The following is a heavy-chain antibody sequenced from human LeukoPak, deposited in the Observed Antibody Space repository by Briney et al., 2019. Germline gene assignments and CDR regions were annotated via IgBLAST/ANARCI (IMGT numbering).Heavy chain of an antibody. CDR2: INHSGST. J-gene: IGHJ6*03. V-gene: IGHV4-34*01. CDR3: ARVGYSSPPRYYYYMDV. Sequence: PSETLSLTCAVYGGSFSGYYRSWIRRPPGKGLEWIGEINHSGSTNYNPSLKSRVTISVDTSKNQFSLKLSSVTAADTAVYYCARVGYSSPPRYYYYMDVWGKGTTVTVSS. D-gene: IGHD6-13*01. CDR1: GGSFSGYY.